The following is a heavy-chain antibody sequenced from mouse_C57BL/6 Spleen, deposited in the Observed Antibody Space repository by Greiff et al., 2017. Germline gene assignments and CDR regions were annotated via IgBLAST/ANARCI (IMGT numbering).Heavy chain of an antibody. D-gene: IGHD2-2*01. V-gene: IGHV1-39*01. Sequence: VHVKQSGPELVKPGASVKISCKASGYSFTDYNMNWVKQSNGKSLEWIGVINPNYGTTSYNQKFKGKATLTVDQSSSTAYMQLNSLTSEDSAVYYCARGSYGYDPAWFAYWGQGTLVTVSA. CDR1: GYSFTDYN. CDR2: INPNYGTT. CDR3: ARGSYGYDPAWFAY. J-gene: IGHJ3*01.